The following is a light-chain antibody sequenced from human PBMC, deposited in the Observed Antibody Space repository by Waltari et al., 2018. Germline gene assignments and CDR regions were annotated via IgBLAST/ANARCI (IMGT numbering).Light chain of an antibody. Sequence: DIQMTQSPSSVSASVGDRVTITRRASQDISSWLGWYQQKLGKAPKLLIFGANSLQSGVPSRFSGSGSGTDFNLTISRLQPEDFATYYCQQTTSFPLTFGGGTKVEIK. CDR2: GAN. J-gene: IGKJ4*01. V-gene: IGKV1-12*01. CDR1: QDISSW. CDR3: QQTTSFPLT.